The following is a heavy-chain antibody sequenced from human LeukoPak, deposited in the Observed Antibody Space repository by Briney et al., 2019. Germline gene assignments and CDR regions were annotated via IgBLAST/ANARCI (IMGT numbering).Heavy chain of an antibody. CDR1: GGSIGSYY. CDR2: IYTSGST. V-gene: IGHV4-4*07. J-gene: IGHJ6*03. D-gene: IGHD2-2*01. Sequence: SETLSLTCTVSGGSIGSYYWSWIRQPAGKGLEWIGRIYTSGSTNYNPSLKSRVTISVDTSKNQFSLKLSSVTAADTAVYYCARGPHCSSTSCYNRWGYYYYYMDVWGKGTTVTVSS. CDR3: ARGPHCSSTSCYNRWGYYYYYMDV.